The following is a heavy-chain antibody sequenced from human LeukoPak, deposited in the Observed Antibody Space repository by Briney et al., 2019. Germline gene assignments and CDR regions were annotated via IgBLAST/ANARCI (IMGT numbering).Heavy chain of an antibody. V-gene: IGHV5-51*01. D-gene: IGHD6-13*01. CDR3: ARQGAAGKYYYYYMDV. J-gene: IGHJ6*03. CDR2: IYPGDSDT. Sequence: GESLKISCKGSGYSFTSYWISWVRQMPGKGLEWMGIIYPGDSDTRYSPSFQGQVTILADKSISTAYLQWSSLKASDTAIYYCARQGAAGKYYYYYMDVWGKGTTVTVSS. CDR1: GYSFTSYW.